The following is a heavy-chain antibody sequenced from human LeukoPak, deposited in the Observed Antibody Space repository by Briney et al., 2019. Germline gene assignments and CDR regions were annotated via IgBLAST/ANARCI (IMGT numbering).Heavy chain of an antibody. D-gene: IGHD3-10*01. CDR2: IYPGDSDT. CDR3: ARQRFTMRAYAGNWFDP. CDR1: GYSFTSYW. Sequence: GESLKISCKGSGYSFTSYWIGWVRQMPGKGLEWMGIIYPGDSDTRYSSSFQGRVTISADKSISTAYLQWSSLKASDTAMYYCARQRFTMRAYAGNWFDPWGQGTLVTVSS. V-gene: IGHV5-51*01. J-gene: IGHJ5*02.